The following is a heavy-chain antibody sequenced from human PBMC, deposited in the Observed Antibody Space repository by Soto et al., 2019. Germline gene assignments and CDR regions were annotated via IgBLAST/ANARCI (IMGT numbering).Heavy chain of an antibody. V-gene: IGHV4-30-2*01. D-gene: IGHD1-1*01. CDR1: GGSINSGPYS. J-gene: IGHJ5*02. CDR3: ARRVNSVVDP. Sequence: QLQLQESGSGLVKPSQTLALTCAVSGGSINSGPYSWSWIRQPPGKGLEWIGYIYHDGSTYYNPSLKSRVTISVDKSKNQFSLKLSSVTAADTAVYYCARRVNSVVDPWGQGTLVTVSS. CDR2: IYHDGST.